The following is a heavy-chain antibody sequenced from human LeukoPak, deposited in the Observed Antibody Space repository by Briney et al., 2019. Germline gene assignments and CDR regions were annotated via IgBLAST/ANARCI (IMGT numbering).Heavy chain of an antibody. CDR2: IYTTGST. V-gene: IGHV4-4*07. CDR1: GGSISSYY. Sequence: SETLSLTCTVSGGSISSYYWSWIRQPAGKGLEWIGRIYTTGSTSYNPSLKSRVTMSVDTSKKQISLKLSSVTAADTAVYYCARDFTDTGSSLVYYYYYYMDVWGKGITVTVSS. J-gene: IGHJ6*03. D-gene: IGHD1-26*01. CDR3: ARDFTDTGSSLVYYYYYYMDV.